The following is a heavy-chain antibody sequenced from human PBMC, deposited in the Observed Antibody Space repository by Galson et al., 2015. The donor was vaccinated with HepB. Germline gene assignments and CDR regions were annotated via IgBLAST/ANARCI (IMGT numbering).Heavy chain of an antibody. CDR1: GYTFTGYY. V-gene: IGHV1-2*04. D-gene: IGHD3-10*01. J-gene: IGHJ6*02. CDR3: ARDLRTMVRGGYYYYYGMDV. Sequence: SVKVSCKASGYTFTGYYMHWVRQAPGQGLEWMGWINPNSGGTNYAQKFQGWVTMTRDTSISTAYMELSRLRSDDTAVYYCARDLRTMVRGGYYYYYGMDVWGQGTTVTVSS. CDR2: INPNSGGT.